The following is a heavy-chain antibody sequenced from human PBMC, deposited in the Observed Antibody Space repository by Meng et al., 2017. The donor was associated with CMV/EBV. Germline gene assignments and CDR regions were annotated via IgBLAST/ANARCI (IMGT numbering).Heavy chain of an antibody. V-gene: IGHV3-74*01. CDR3: ARRQTSGSYGTFDH. CDR2: INSDGSST. D-gene: IGHD1-26*01. J-gene: IGHJ4*02. Sequence: GGSLRLSCAASGFTFSSYWMHWVRQAPEKGLVWVSRINSDGSSTNYADSVKGRFTISRDNAKNTLYLQMNSLRAEDTAVYYCARRQTSGSYGTFDHWGQGTRVTVSS. CDR1: GFTFSSYW.